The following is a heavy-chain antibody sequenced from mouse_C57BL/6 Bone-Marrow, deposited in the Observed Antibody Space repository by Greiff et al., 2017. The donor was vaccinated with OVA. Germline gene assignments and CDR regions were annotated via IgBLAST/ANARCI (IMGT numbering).Heavy chain of an antibody. J-gene: IGHJ2*01. Sequence: QVQLQQPGAELVKPGASVKLSCKASGYTFTSYWMHWVKQRPGQGLEWIGMIHPNSGSTNYNEKVKSKATLTVDKSSSTAYMQLSSLTSEDSAVYYCAAYYYGSSYDYWGQGTTLTVSS. CDR3: AAYYYGSSYDY. D-gene: IGHD1-1*01. CDR1: GYTFTSYW. V-gene: IGHV1-64*01. CDR2: IHPNSGST.